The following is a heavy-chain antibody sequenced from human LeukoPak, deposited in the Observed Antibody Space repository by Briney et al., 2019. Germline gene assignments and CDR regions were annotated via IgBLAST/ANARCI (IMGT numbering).Heavy chain of an antibody. V-gene: IGHV1-18*01. J-gene: IGHJ5*02. CDR3: ARAHDVVVRAAVEGWFDP. D-gene: IGHD2-2*01. CDR2: ISAYNGNT. Sequence: ASVKVSCKASGYTFTSYGISWVRQAPGQGLEWMGWISAYNGNTNYAQKLQGSVTMTTDTSTSTAYMELRSLRSDDTAVYYCARAHDVVVRAAVEGWFDPWGQGTLVTVSS. CDR1: GYTFTSYG.